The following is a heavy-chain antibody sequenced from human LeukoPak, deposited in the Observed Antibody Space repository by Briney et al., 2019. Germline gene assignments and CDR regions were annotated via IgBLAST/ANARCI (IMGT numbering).Heavy chain of an antibody. J-gene: IGHJ4*02. CDR3: ARSNYYDSSGYYYGGNY. CDR1: GFTVSGNY. CDR2: SYSGGST. Sequence: GGSLRLSCAASGFTVSGNYMSWVRQAPGKGLEWVSVSYSGGSTYYADSVKGRFTISRDNSKNTLYLQMNSLRAEDTAVYYCARSNYYDSSGYYYGGNYWGQGTLVTVSS. D-gene: IGHD3-22*01. V-gene: IGHV3-53*01.